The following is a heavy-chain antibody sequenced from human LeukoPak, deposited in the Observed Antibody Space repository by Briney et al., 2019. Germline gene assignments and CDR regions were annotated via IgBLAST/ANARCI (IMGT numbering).Heavy chain of an antibody. CDR2: IYYTGST. CDR3: ASSIDGGGNSDY. D-gene: IGHD4-23*01. J-gene: IGHJ4*02. Sequence: SETLSLTCTVSGGSISSYYWSWIRQPPGKGLEWIGYIYYTGSTNYNPSLKSRVTISVDTSKNQFSLRLSSVTAADTAVYYCASSIDGGGNSDYWGQGTLVTVSS. V-gene: IGHV4-59*01. CDR1: GGSISSYY.